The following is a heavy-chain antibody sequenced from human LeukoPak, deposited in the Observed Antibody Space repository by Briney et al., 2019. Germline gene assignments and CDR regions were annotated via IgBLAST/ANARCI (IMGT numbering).Heavy chain of an antibody. D-gene: IGHD6-19*01. Sequence: SGGTLRLSCAASGFTFSSSGMSWVRQAPGKGLEWVANIKQDGSEKYYVDSVKGRFTISRDNAKNSLYLQMNSLRAEDTAVYYCARIGIAVAGTWDYYYYYMDVWGKGTTVTVSS. V-gene: IGHV3-7*01. CDR1: GFTFSSSG. J-gene: IGHJ6*03. CDR2: IKQDGSEK. CDR3: ARIGIAVAGTWDYYYYYMDV.